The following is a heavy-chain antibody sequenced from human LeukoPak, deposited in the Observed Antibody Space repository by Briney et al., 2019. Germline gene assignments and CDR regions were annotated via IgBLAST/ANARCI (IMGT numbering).Heavy chain of an antibody. D-gene: IGHD2-21*01. J-gene: IGHJ4*02. CDR1: GFTVTSNY. CDR2: IYSGDST. V-gene: IGHV3-66*01. CDR3: ARGPMVVNYFDY. Sequence: GGSLRLSCAASGFTVTSNYMSWVRQAPGRGLEWVSFIYSGDSTYYADSVKGRFTISRDNAKNSLYLQMNSLRAEDTAVYYCARGPMVVNYFDYWGQGTLVTVSS.